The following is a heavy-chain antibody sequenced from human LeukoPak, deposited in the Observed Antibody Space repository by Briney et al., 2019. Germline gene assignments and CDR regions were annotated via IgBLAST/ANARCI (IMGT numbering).Heavy chain of an antibody. D-gene: IGHD1-26*01. CDR2: INSDGSIT. J-gene: IGHJ4*02. Sequence: SGGSLRLACAASGFTFSSQWMHWVRHAPGKGLVWVSRINSDGSITTYADSVKSRFTISRDNAKNTLYLQMNNLRAEDTAIYYCARDRGITEFDYWGQGTLGTVSS. CDR3: ARDRGITEFDY. CDR1: GFTFSSQW. V-gene: IGHV3-74*03.